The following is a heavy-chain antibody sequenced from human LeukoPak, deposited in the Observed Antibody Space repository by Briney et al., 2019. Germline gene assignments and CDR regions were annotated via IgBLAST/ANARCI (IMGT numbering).Heavy chain of an antibody. CDR2: MNPNSGNT. CDR1: GYTFTSYD. Sequence: ASVKVSCKASGYTFTSYDINWVRQATGQGLEWMGWMNPNSGNTGYAQKFQGRVTMTRNTSISTAYMELSSLRSEDTAVYYCARGINYDFWSGYLYYYYYYGMDVWGQGTTVTVPS. CDR3: ARGINYDFWSGYLYYYYYYGMDV. D-gene: IGHD3-3*01. V-gene: IGHV1-8*01. J-gene: IGHJ6*02.